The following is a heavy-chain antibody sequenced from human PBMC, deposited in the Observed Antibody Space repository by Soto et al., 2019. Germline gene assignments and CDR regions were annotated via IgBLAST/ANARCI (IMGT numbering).Heavy chain of an antibody. Sequence: QLLESGPGLVTPSETLSLTCTVSGGSISSSSYYWGWIRQPPGKGLEWIGSIYYSGSTYYNPSLKSRVTISVDTSKNQFSLKLSSVTAADTAVYYCARGVYGITMVRGNHYFDYWGQGTLVTVSS. CDR3: ARGVYGITMVRGNHYFDY. V-gene: IGHV4-39*01. J-gene: IGHJ4*02. CDR2: IYYSGST. D-gene: IGHD3-10*01. CDR1: GGSISSSSYY.